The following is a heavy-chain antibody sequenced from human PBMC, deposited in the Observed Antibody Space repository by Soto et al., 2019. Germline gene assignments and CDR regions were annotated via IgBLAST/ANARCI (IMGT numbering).Heavy chain of an antibody. CDR1: GFTFRSYD. D-gene: IGHD3-22*01. CDR2: ISYDDNNI. V-gene: IGHV3-30*04. Sequence: PGGSLRLSCAASGFTFRSYDMHWVRQAPGKGLEWVADISYDDNNIYYADSVKGRFTISRDNAKNTLYLQMNSLRAEDTAVYYCSGYYSYAFDIWGQGTMVTVSS. J-gene: IGHJ3*02. CDR3: SGYYSYAFDI.